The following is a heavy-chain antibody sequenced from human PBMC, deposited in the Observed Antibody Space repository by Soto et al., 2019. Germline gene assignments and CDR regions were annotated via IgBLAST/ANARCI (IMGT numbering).Heavy chain of an antibody. D-gene: IGHD1-1*01. CDR3: ARGRYGDY. CDR2: ISAHNGNT. CDR1: GYAFTTYG. J-gene: IGHJ4*02. V-gene: IGHV1-18*01. Sequence: QVHLVQSGAEVKKPGASVKVSCKGSGYAFTTYGITWVRQAPGQGLEWMGWISAHNGNTNYAQKRQGRVTVTRDTSTSAAYRELRSLRSDDAAVYYCARGRYGDYWGQGALVSVS.